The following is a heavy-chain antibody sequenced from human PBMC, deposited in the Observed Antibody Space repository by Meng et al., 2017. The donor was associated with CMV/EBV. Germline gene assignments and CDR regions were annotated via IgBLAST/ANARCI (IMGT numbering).Heavy chain of an antibody. CDR1: GFTFSSYA. CDR2: ISGSGSST. V-gene: IGHV3-23*04. CDR3: AKLSFWSGYYIY. J-gene: IGHJ4*02. D-gene: IGHD3-3*01. Sequence: EGPRVGSGGGLGPPWGSRGLSCAASGFTFSSYAMSWVRQAPGKGLEWVSAISGSGSSTYYADAVKGRFTISRDNSKNTLYLQMNSLRAEDTAVYYCAKLSFWSGYYIYWGQGTLVTVSS.